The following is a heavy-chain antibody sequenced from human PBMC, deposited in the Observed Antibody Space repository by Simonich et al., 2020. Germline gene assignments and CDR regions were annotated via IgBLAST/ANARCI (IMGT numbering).Heavy chain of an antibody. CDR3: ARLPDY. CDR2: IYYSGST. CDR1: GGSISSYY. V-gene: IGHV4-59*08. Sequence: QVQLQESGPGLVKPSETLSLTCTVSGGSISSYYWSWIRQTPGKGLEWIGYIYYSGSTNSNPSLKSRVTISVDTSKNQFSLKLSSVTAADTAVYYCARLPDYWGQGTLVTVSS. J-gene: IGHJ4*02.